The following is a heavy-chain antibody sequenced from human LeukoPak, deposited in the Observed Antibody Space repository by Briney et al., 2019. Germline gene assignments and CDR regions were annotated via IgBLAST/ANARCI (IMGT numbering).Heavy chain of an antibody. CDR3: ARALDSTYYWLGEYYFDY. D-gene: IGHD3-22*01. V-gene: IGHV3-66*01. Sequence: PGGSLRLSCAASGFTVSSNYMSWVRQAPGKGLEWVSVIYSGGSTYYADSVKGRFTISRDNSKNTLYLQMNSLRAEDTAVYYCARALDSTYYWLGEYYFDYWGQGTLVTVSS. J-gene: IGHJ4*02. CDR2: IYSGGST. CDR1: GFTVSSNY.